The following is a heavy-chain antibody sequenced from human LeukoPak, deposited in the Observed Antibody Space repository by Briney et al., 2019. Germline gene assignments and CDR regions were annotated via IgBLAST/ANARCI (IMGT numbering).Heavy chain of an antibody. Sequence: ASVKVSCRASGYIFTSYGISWVRQAPGQGLEWMGWISAYNGHTRYVQKLQDRVTMTTDTSTSTAYMDLRSLRSDDTAVYYCARDLTHRRNYDNSGYQIVPAFWGQGTLVTVSS. CDR3: ARDLTHRRNYDNSGYQIVPAF. CDR2: ISAYNGHT. V-gene: IGHV1-18*01. D-gene: IGHD3-22*01. CDR1: GYIFTSYG. J-gene: IGHJ4*02.